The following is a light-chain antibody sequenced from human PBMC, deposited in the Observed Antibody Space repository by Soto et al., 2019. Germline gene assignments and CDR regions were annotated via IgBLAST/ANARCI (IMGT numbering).Light chain of an antibody. Sequence: EIVMTQSPATLSVSPGERATVSCRASQSVSSNLAWYQQKPGQAPRLLIYGASTRATGIPARFSGSGSGTEFTLTIRSLQSEDFAVYYCQQYNNWPRTFGQGTKLEIK. J-gene: IGKJ2*01. V-gene: IGKV3-15*01. CDR3: QQYNNWPRT. CDR2: GAS. CDR1: QSVSSN.